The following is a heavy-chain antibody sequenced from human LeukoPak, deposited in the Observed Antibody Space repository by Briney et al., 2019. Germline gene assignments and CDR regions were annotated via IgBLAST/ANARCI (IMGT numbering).Heavy chain of an antibody. D-gene: IGHD2-2*01. Sequence: SETLSLTCAVSGYSISSGYYWGWIRQPPGKGLEWIGSIYHSGSTYYNPSLKSRVTTSVDTSKNQFSLNLSSVTAADTAVYYCARAGNQLLWADYWGQGTLVTVSS. CDR3: ARAGNQLLWADY. CDR2: IYHSGST. J-gene: IGHJ4*02. CDR1: GYSISSGYY. V-gene: IGHV4-38-2*01.